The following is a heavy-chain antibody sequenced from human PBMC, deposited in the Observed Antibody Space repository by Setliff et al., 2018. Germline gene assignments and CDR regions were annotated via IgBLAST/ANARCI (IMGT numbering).Heavy chain of an antibody. CDR3: AREKPCGRDCSQAYYMDV. D-gene: IGHD2-21*02. CDR1: GVSIRGFY. CDR2: AFHTGKT. Sequence: PSETLSLTCTVSGVSIRGFYWTWIRQSPKRGLEWLGYAFHTGKTDYNPSLKSRVTMSVDSSKNQFSLKLSSVTAADTAVYYCAREKPCGRDCSQAYYMDVWGKGATVTFSS. V-gene: IGHV4-59*01. J-gene: IGHJ6*03.